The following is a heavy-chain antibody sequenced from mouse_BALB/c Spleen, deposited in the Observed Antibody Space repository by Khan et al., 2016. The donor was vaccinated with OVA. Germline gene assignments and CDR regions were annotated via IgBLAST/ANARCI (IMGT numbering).Heavy chain of an antibody. J-gene: IGHJ3*01. CDR2: IYPGNSDT. CDR3: TSAGYGAFAF. V-gene: IGHV1-5*01. D-gene: IGHD1-1*01. CDR1: GYIFTDYL. Sequence: VQLQQSGTVLARPGASVRMSCKTSGYIFTDYLMHWVKQRPGQGLEWIGSIYPGNSDTNYNQKFKDKAKLTSVPSASTAYMDFSSLTNEDSACYYCTSAGYGAFAFWGQGTLVTVST.